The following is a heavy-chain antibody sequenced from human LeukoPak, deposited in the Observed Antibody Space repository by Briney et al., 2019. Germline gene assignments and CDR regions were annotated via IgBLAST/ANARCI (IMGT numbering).Heavy chain of an antibody. CDR1: GYTFTGYY. V-gene: IGHV1-2*06. D-gene: IGHD3-22*01. J-gene: IGHJ4*02. CDR3: AKIVDYYDSSGYYFDY. CDR2: INPNSGGT. Sequence: ASVKVSCKASGYTFTGYYMHWVRQAPGQGLEWVGRINPNSGGTNYAQKFQGRVTMTRDTSISTAYMELSRLRSDDTAVYYCAKIVDYYDSSGYYFDYWGRGTLVTVSS.